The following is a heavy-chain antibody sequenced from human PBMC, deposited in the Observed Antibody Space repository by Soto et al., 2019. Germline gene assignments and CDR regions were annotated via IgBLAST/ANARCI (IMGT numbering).Heavy chain of an antibody. CDR2: ISGSGGST. Sequence: GGSLRLSCAASGFIFSSYAMSWVRQAPGKGLEWVSAISGSGGSTYYADSVKGRFTISRDKSKNTVYLQMNSLRAEDTAIYYCAKDQFLDYDSSGYYSFDNWGQGTLVTVSS. CDR3: AKDQFLDYDSSGYYSFDN. J-gene: IGHJ4*02. D-gene: IGHD3-22*01. CDR1: GFIFSSYA. V-gene: IGHV3-23*01.